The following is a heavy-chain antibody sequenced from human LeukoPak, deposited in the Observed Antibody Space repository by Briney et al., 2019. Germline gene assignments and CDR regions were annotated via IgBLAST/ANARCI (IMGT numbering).Heavy chain of an antibody. V-gene: IGHV3-7*01. D-gene: IGHD2-8*02. CDR2: IKQDGSEK. Sequence: PGGSLRLSCAASGFTFSSYWMSWVRQAPGKGLEWVANIKQDGSEKYYVDSVKGRFTISRDNAKNSLYLQMNSLRAEDTAVYYCARDGCTAARCSSHYFDSWGRGALVSVSS. CDR3: ARDGCTAARCSSHYFDS. J-gene: IGHJ4*02. CDR1: GFTFSSYW.